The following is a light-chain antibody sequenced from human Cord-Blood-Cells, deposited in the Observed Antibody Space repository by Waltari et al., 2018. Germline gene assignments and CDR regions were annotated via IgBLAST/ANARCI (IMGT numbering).Light chain of an antibody. Sequence: SYELTQPPSVSVSPGQTASITCSGDKLGDKYACWYQQKPGQSPVLVIYQDSTRPSGIPRGFAGSNAVNTATLTISGTQAMDEADYYCQAWNSSTVVFGGETKRTVL. CDR1: KLGDKY. CDR3: QAWNSSTVV. V-gene: IGLV3-1*01. J-gene: IGLJ2*01. CDR2: QDS.